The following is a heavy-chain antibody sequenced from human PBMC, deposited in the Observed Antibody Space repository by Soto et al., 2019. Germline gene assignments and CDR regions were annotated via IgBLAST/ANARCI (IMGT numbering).Heavy chain of an antibody. Sequence: SETLSLTCTVSGGSISSGSNYWGWIRQPPGRGLEWIGSIYYSGSTYYNPSLKSRVTISVDTSKNQFSLKLSSVTGADTAVYYFARLVREYNSSWYYYYGMDVWGQGTTVT. CDR1: GGSISSGSNY. V-gene: IGHV4-39*01. CDR2: IYYSGST. J-gene: IGHJ6*02. CDR3: ARLVREYNSSWYYYYGMDV. D-gene: IGHD6-13*01.